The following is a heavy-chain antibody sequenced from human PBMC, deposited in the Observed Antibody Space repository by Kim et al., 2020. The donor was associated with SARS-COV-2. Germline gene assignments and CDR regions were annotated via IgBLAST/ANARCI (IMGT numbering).Heavy chain of an antibody. V-gene: IGHV1-18*01. Sequence: NYETKFQGRVTMTTDPSTSTAYMELRSLRPADTAVYYCARMDYFYYYYMDVWGKGTTVTVSS. J-gene: IGHJ6*03. CDR3: ARMDYFYYYYMDV.